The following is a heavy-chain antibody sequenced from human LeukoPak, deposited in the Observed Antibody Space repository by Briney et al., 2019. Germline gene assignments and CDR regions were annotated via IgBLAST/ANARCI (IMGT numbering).Heavy chain of an antibody. J-gene: IGHJ4*02. CDR1: GGSISSDRFY. CDR2: IKGSIT. CDR3: ARVPDWTYAADY. Sequence: PSETLSLTRTVSGGSISSDRFYWTWVRQPAGKGLEWIGRIKGSITNYNPSLKSRVNISVDTSTNQFSLKLNSLTAADTAVYYCARVPDWTYAADYWGQGTLVTVSS. D-gene: IGHD3/OR15-3a*01. V-gene: IGHV4-61*02.